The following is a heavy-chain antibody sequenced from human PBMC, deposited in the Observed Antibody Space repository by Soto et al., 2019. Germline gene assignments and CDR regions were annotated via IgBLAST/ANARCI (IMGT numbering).Heavy chain of an antibody. J-gene: IGHJ3*02. Sequence: GASVKVSCKASGYTFTGYYMHWVRQAPGQGLEWMGWINPNSGGTNYAQKFQGRVTMTRDTSISTAYMELSRLRSDDTAVYYCARELRYFDWLLRNAFDIWGQGTMVTVSS. V-gene: IGHV1-2*02. CDR3: ARELRYFDWLLRNAFDI. D-gene: IGHD3-9*01. CDR2: INPNSGGT. CDR1: GYTFTGYY.